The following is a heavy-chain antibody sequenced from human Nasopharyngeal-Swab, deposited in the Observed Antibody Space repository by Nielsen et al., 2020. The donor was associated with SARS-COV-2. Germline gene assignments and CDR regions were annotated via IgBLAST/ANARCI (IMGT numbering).Heavy chain of an antibody. CDR3: ARVSWDGYYYYYGLDV. Sequence: SETLSLTCAVYGGSFSGYYWNWIRQPPGKGLEWIGEINHSGSTYYNPSLKSRLTISVHTSKNHFSLKLSSVTAADTAVYYCARVSWDGYYYYYGLDVWGQGTTVTVSS. J-gene: IGHJ6*02. CDR2: INHSGST. CDR1: GGSFSGYY. D-gene: IGHD5-24*01. V-gene: IGHV4-34*01.